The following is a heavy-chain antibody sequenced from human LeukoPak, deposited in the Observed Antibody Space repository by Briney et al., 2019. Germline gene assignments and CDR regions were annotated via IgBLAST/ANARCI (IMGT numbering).Heavy chain of an antibody. CDR2: VSAHGVDK. CDR1: GFAFSSYA. D-gene: IGHD3-22*01. V-gene: IGHV3-30*04. J-gene: IGHJ3*02. CDR3: AKDSAYYYDSSGYWTLDAFDI. Sequence: GTSLRLSCAASGFAFSSYAMHWVRQAPGKGLEWLAVVSAHGVDKFYADSVKGRFTISKDTSKNTLSLQMNSLRAEDTAVYYCAKDSAYYYDSSGYWTLDAFDIWGQGTMVTVSS.